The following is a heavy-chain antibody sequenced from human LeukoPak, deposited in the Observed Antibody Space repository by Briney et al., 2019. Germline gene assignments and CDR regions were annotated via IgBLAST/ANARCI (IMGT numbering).Heavy chain of an antibody. CDR2: IYYSGST. CDR1: GGSISSSSYY. Sequence: SETLSLTCTVSGGSISSSSYYWSWIRQPPGKGLEWIGYIYYSGSTNYNPSLKSRVTISVDTSKNQFSLKLSSVTAADTAVYYCARQGWGAVAGNDYWGQGTLVTVSS. J-gene: IGHJ4*02. V-gene: IGHV4-61*05. D-gene: IGHD6-19*01. CDR3: ARQGWGAVAGNDY.